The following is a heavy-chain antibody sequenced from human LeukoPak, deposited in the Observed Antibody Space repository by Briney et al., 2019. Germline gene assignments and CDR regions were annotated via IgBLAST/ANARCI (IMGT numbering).Heavy chain of an antibody. D-gene: IGHD3-16*02. CDR1: GYTFNHYD. CDR3: AKGLRSDF. J-gene: IGHJ4*02. V-gene: IGHV1-8*01. Sequence: RGASVNVSCKASGYTFNHYDVNWVRQAPGQGLEWMGWMNPKSGTRVYAQTFQGRVTMTSDSYINTAYMELTSLTSDDTAVYYCAKGLRSDFWGQGTLVIVSS. CDR2: MNPKSGTR.